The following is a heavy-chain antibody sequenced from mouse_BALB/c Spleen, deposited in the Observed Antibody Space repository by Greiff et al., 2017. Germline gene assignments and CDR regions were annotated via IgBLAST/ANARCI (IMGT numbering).Heavy chain of an antibody. CDR2: INPSTGYT. J-gene: IGHJ4*01. Sequence: QVHVKQSGAELAKPGASVKMSCKASGYTFTSYWMHWVKQRPGQGLEWIGYINPSTGYTEYNQKFKDKATLTADKSSSTAYMQLSSLTSEDSAVYYCARCLRLDYWGQGTSVTVSS. CDR1: GYTFTSYW. V-gene: IGHV1-7*01. CDR3: ARCLRLDY.